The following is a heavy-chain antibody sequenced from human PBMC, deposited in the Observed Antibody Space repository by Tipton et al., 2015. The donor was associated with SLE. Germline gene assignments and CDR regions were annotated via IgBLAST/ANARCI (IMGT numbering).Heavy chain of an antibody. CDR3: ARHVGAARPNYSGMDV. CDR2: IYYSGST. Sequence: TLSLTCTVSGGSISSSSYYWGWIRQPPGKGLEWIGSIYYSGSTYYNPSLKSRVTISVDTSKNQFSLKLSSVTAADTAVYYCARHVGAARPNYSGMDVWGQGTTVTVSS. D-gene: IGHD6-6*01. J-gene: IGHJ6*02. CDR1: GGSISSSSYY. V-gene: IGHV4-39*01.